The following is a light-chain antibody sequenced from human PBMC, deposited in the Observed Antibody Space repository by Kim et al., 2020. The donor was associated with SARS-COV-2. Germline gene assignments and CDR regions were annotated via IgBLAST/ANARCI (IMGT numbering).Light chain of an antibody. CDR3: CSYAGSYTVV. Sequence: QSALTQPRSVSGSPGQSVTISCTGTSSDVGGYNYVSWYQQHPGKAPKLMIYDVSERPSGVPDRFSGSKSGNTASLTISGLQAEDEADYYCCSYAGSYTVVFGGGTQLTGL. J-gene: IGLJ2*01. CDR1: SSDVGGYNY. CDR2: DVS. V-gene: IGLV2-11*01.